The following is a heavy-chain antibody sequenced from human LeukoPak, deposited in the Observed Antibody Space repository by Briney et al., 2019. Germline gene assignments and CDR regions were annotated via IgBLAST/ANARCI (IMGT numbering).Heavy chain of an antibody. Sequence: GGSLRLSCAASGFTFSSYGMHWVRQAPGKGLEWVAVISYDGSNKYYADSVKGRFTISRDNSKNTLYLQMNSLRAEDTAVYYCARPLPEGDAFDIWGQGTMVTVSS. V-gene: IGHV3-30*03. J-gene: IGHJ3*02. CDR2: ISYDGSNK. CDR3: ARPLPEGDAFDI. CDR1: GFTFSSYG.